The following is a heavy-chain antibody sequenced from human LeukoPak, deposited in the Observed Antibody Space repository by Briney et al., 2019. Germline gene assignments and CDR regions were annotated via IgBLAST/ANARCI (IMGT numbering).Heavy chain of an antibody. J-gene: IGHJ4*02. Sequence: ASVKLSCKASGYPRGICAITWVRQDPGQGLEWEGWICTYNGHADYAHKYQDRVTMTTDSSTNTAYMELQSLRTNDTAFYYCAGSGNFYYDSWGRGTLVTVSS. V-gene: IGHV1-18*01. CDR2: ICTYNGHA. CDR1: GYPRGICA. D-gene: IGHD1-1*01. CDR3: AGSGNFYYDS.